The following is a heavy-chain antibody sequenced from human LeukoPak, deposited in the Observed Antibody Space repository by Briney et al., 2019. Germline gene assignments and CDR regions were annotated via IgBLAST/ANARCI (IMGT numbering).Heavy chain of an antibody. CDR1: GFTVSNDY. D-gene: IGHD4-23*01. CDR3: AKGTTYGGADDAFDI. V-gene: IGHV3-53*01. CDR2: LYSGGTT. Sequence: PGGSLRLSCAASGFTVSNDYMSWVRQAPGKGLEWVSVLYSGGTTYYADSVKGRFTISRDNSKNTVYLQMNSLRAEDTAVYYCAKGTTYGGADDAFDIWGQGTMVTVSS. J-gene: IGHJ3*02.